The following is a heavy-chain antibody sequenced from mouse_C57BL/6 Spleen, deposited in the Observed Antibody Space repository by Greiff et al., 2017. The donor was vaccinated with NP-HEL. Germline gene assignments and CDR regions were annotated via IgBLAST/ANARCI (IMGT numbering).Heavy chain of an antibody. Sequence: VMLVESGPGLVQPSQSLSITCTVSGFSLTSYGVHWVRQSPGKGLEWLGVIWRGGSTDYNAAFMSRLSITKDNSKSQVFFKMNSLQADDTAIYYCAKVYYSNYDWYFDVWGTGTTVTVSS. D-gene: IGHD2-5*01. CDR1: GFSLTSYG. J-gene: IGHJ1*03. CDR3: AKVYYSNYDWYFDV. CDR2: IWRGGST. V-gene: IGHV2-5*01.